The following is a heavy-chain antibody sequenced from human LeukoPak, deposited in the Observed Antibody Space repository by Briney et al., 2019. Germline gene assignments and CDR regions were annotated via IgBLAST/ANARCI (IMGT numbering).Heavy chain of an antibody. CDR1: DDPINSGVYY. J-gene: IGHJ6*03. Sequence: SETLSLTCTVSDDPINSGVYYWHWIRQPAGKGLEWIGHIYTSGTTTNSNPSLKSRVAISLDTSKNHFSLKLSPVTAADTAVYYCARAKKRSGRSRNFYLDVWGKGTTVTVSS. D-gene: IGHD1-26*01. CDR2: IYTSGTTT. V-gene: IGHV4-61*09. CDR3: ARAKKRSGRSRNFYLDV.